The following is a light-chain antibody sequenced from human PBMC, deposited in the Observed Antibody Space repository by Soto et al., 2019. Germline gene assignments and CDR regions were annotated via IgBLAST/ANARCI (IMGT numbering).Light chain of an antibody. J-gene: IGKJ4*01. CDR3: QQRRTGPPLT. CDR1: QSVDNY. Sequence: EIVLTQSPDTLSLSPGETATLACRASQSVDNYLAWYQQRPGQAPRLPVYDAANRASGNPARFSGSGSGTDFPLTISSLEPEDFAVYYCQQRRTGPPLTFGGGTKVEIK. CDR2: DAA. V-gene: IGKV3-11*01.